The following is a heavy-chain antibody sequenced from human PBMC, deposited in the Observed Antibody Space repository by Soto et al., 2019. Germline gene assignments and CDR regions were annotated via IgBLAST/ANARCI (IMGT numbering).Heavy chain of an antibody. Sequence: PGESLRLSCAASGFIFTNYAMNWVRQAPGKGLEWVSVIGGRGNSAYYADSVQGRFTISRDNSKNTLSLQMSSLTADDTAIYYCVRQGRGSFDFWGRGTMVTVSS. J-gene: IGHJ3*01. V-gene: IGHV3-23*01. CDR1: GFIFTNYA. D-gene: IGHD5-12*01. CDR2: IGGRGNSA. CDR3: VRQGRGSFDF.